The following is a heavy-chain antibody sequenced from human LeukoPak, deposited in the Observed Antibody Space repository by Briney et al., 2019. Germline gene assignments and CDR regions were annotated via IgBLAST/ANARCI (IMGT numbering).Heavy chain of an antibody. D-gene: IGHD4-17*01. J-gene: IGHJ4*02. CDR2: IYHSGST. CDR3: ARVGLRAYYFDY. Sequence: SETLSLTCAVYGGSFSGYYCSWIRQPPGKGLEWIGSIYHSGSTYYNPSLKSRVTISVDTSKNQFSLKLSSVTAADTAVYYCARVGLRAYYFDYWGQGTLVTVSS. CDR1: GGSFSGYY. V-gene: IGHV4-34*01.